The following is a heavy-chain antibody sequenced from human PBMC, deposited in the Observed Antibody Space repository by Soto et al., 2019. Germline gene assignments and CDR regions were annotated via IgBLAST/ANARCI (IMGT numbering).Heavy chain of an antibody. CDR2: INHSGST. V-gene: IGHV4-34*01. D-gene: IGHD2-15*01. J-gene: IGHJ6*03. CDR1: GGSFSGYY. CDR3: ARGTYSNRYYYYYMDV. Sequence: SETLSLTCAVYGGSFSGYYWSWIRQPPGKGLEWIGEINHSGSTNYNPSLKSRVTISVDTSKNQFSLKLSSVTAADTAVYYCARGTYSNRYYYYYMDVWGKGTTVTVSS.